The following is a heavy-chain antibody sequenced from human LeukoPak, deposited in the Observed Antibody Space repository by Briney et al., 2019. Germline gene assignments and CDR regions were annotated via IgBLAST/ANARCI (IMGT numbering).Heavy chain of an antibody. CDR1: GYTFTGYY. Sequence: ASVKVCCKASGYTFTGYYMHWVRQAPGQGLEWMGWINPNSGGTNYAQKFQGRVTMTRDTSISTAYMELSRLRSDDTAVYYCARGEVGSSSWFDYWGQGTLVTVSS. V-gene: IGHV1-2*02. CDR3: ARGEVGSSSWFDY. CDR2: INPNSGGT. D-gene: IGHD6-13*01. J-gene: IGHJ4*02.